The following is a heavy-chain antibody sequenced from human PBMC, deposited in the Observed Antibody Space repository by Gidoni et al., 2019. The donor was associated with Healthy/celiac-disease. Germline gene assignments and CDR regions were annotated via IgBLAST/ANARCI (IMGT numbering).Heavy chain of an antibody. Sequence: QVQLQESGPGLVKPSETLSLTCTVSGGSISSYYWSWIRQPPGKGLEWIGYIYYSGSTNYNPSLKSRVTISVDTSKNQFSLKLSSVTAADTAVYYCARGGVSPRYDIRPPTHNYGMDVWGQGTTVTVSS. CDR2: IYYSGST. CDR3: ARGGVSPRYDIRPPTHNYGMDV. J-gene: IGHJ6*02. CDR1: GGSISSYY. V-gene: IGHV4-59*01. D-gene: IGHD3-9*01.